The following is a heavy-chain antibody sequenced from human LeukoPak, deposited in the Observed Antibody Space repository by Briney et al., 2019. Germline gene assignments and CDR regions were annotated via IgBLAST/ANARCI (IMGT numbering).Heavy chain of an antibody. CDR1: GFTVSSNY. CDR2: IYSGGST. J-gene: IGHJ4*02. V-gene: IGHV3-66*01. CDR3: ARGHDYDSSVAY. D-gene: IGHD3-22*01. Sequence: GGSLRLSCAASGFTVSSNYMSWVRQAPGKGLEWVSVIYSGGSTYYADSVKGRFTVSRDNSKNTVDLQMNSLRAEDTAVYYCARGHDYDSSVAYWGQGTLVTVSS.